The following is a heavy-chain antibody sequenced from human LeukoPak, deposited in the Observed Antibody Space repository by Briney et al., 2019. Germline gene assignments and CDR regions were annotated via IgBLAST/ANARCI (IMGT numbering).Heavy chain of an antibody. CDR1: GDSMNNYY. J-gene: IGHJ5*02. Sequence: SETLSLTCTVSGDSMNNYYWSWIRQPAGKGLEWIGRIYTSGSTNYTPSLKSRVNMSVDTSKNQFSLKLSSLTAADTAVYYCARLSYVVGATGTQYGWLDHWGRGTLVTVSS. V-gene: IGHV4-4*07. D-gene: IGHD2-15*01. CDR3: ARLSYVVGATGTQYGWLDH. CDR2: IYTSGST.